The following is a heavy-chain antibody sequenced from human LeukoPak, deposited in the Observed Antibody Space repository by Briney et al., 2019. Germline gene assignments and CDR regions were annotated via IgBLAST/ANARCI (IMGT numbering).Heavy chain of an antibody. CDR2: ISGSGGST. Sequence: GGSLRLSCAASGFTFSSYAMSWVRQAPGKGLEWVSAISGSGGSTYYADSVKGRFTISRDNSKNTLFLQMNSLRVEDTAVYYCARELDGSGSYYPGFQHWGQGTLVTVSS. CDR3: ARELDGSGSYYPGFQH. J-gene: IGHJ1*01. V-gene: IGHV3-23*01. CDR1: GFTFSSYA. D-gene: IGHD3-10*01.